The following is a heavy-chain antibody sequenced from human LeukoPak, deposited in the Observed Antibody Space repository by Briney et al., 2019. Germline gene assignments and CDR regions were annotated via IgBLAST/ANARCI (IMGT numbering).Heavy chain of an antibody. D-gene: IGHD6-6*01. CDR2: INSDGSTT. J-gene: IGHJ4*02. V-gene: IGHV3-74*01. Sequence: GESLTLSCSVSGFALRSYWMHWVRQPPGKGLVWESDINSDGSTTRYAPSVKGRITISRDNANNTLDLEMNRLRAEDTAVYYCANRDYISWKYGGQETVVPVP. CDR3: ANRDYISWKY. CDR1: GFALRSYW.